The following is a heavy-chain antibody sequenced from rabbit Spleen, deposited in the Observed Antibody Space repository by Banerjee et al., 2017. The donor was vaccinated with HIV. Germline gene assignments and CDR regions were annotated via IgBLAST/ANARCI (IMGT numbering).Heavy chain of an antibody. CDR1: GFSFSYSDY. V-gene: IGHV1S40*01. CDR3: ARDTSSSFSSYGMDL. CDR2: IGVGVSYST. Sequence: QSLEESGGGLVQPEGSLTLSCKASGFSFSYSDYMCWVRQPPGKGPEWIACIGVGVSYSTYYATWAKGRFTISKTSSTTVTLQMTSLTAADTATYFCARDTSSSFSSYGMDLWGPGTLVTVS. D-gene: IGHD1-1*01. J-gene: IGHJ6*01.